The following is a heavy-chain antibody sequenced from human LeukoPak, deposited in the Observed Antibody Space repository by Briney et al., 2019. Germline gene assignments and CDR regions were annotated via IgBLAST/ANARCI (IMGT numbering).Heavy chain of an antibody. J-gene: IGHJ4*02. CDR2: IYYSGST. V-gene: IGHV4-39*01. CDR1: GGSISSSTYY. D-gene: IGHD4-17*01. CDR3: ARQTVTRLFLDY. Sequence: SETLSLTCTVSGGSISSSTYYWGWIRQPPGKGLEWIGSIYYSGSTYYNPSLKSRVTISVDTSKNQFSLKLSSVTAADTAVYYCARQTVTRLFLDYWGQGTLVTVSS.